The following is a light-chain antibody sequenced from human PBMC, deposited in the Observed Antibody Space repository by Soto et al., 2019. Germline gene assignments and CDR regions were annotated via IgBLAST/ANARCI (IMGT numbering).Light chain of an antibody. Sequence: EIVMTQSPATLSVSPGERATLSCRASRNINRKLAWYQQKPGQAPRLLISGASTRATGIPAGFSGSGSGTEFTLTISSLQSEDFAVYYCRQYYDYPPLIFGGGTKVEIK. CDR1: RNINRK. J-gene: IGKJ4*01. V-gene: IGKV3-15*01. CDR2: GAS. CDR3: RQYYDYPPLI.